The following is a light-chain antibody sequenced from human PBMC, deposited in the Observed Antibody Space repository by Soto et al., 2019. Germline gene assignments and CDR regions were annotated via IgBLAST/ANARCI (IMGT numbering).Light chain of an antibody. J-gene: IGKJ4*01. V-gene: IGKV3-20*01. CDR2: GAS. CDR3: QQYGSSPPLT. CDR1: QSVSSSY. Sequence: SVLTQYQGTLSFSLGDSLILSCNPSQSVSSSYLAWYQQKPGQAPRLLIYGASSRATGIPDRFSGSGSGTDFTLTISRLEPEDFAVYYCQQYGSSPPLTFGGGTKVDIK.